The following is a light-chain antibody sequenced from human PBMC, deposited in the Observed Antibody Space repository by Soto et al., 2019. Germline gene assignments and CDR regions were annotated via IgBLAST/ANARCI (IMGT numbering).Light chain of an antibody. CDR2: DVS. V-gene: IGLV2-14*01. CDR3: TSYTSDSTYV. Sequence: QSALTQPASVSGSPGQSITISCTGTSTDGGRYNYVSWYQQHLGKAPKLMVYDVSNRPSWVSNRFSGSKSGITASLTISGLQAEDEADYYCTSYTSDSTYVFGTGTKVTVL. J-gene: IGLJ1*01. CDR1: STDGGRYNY.